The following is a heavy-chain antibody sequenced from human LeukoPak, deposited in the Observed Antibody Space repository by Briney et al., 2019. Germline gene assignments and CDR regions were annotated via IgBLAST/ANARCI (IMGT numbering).Heavy chain of an antibody. J-gene: IGHJ4*02. V-gene: IGHV3-7*01. CDR3: ARENGYCSGSDCYSYFDS. CDR1: VFTFSHFG. Sequence: PGGSLRLSCAGSVFTFSHFGMSWVRQAPRNGQEWVVYIKKTGIETYYLDSVKGRFTITRDNNRNSLFLQMYSLRAEDTAVYFCARENGYCSGSDCYSYFDSWGQGTLVTVSS. CDR2: IKKTGIET. D-gene: IGHD2-15*01.